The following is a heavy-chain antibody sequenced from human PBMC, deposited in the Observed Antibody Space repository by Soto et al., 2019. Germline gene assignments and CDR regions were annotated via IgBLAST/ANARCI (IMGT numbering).Heavy chain of an antibody. D-gene: IGHD3-10*01. V-gene: IGHV1-69*02. CDR1: GGTFSSYT. J-gene: IGHJ3*02. CDR3: ARSTVRGVILADDAFDI. CDR2: IIPILGVA. Sequence: QVQLVQSGAEVKKPGSSVKVSCKASGGTFSSYTISWVRQAPGQGLEWMGRIIPILGVANYAQKFQGRVTITADKSTSTACMERSSLRSEDTAVYYCARSTVRGVILADDAFDIWGQGTMVTVSS.